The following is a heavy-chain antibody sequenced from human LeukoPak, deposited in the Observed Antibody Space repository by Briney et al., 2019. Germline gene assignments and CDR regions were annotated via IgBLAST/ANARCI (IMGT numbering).Heavy chain of an antibody. J-gene: IGHJ4*02. CDR3: ARSLDSQTTSPLL. V-gene: IGHV3-53*01. Sequence: GGSLRLSCAASGFTVSSNYMSWVRQAPGKGLEWVSVIYSGGSTYYADSVKGRFTISRDNSKNTLYLQMNSLRAEDTAVYYCARSLDSQTTSPLLWGQGTLVTVSS. CDR2: IYSGGST. D-gene: IGHD2-2*01. CDR1: GFTVSSNY.